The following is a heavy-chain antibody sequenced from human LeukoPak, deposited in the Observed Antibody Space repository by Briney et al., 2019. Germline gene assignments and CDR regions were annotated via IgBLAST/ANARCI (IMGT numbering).Heavy chain of an antibody. CDR1: GGSFSGYY. V-gene: IGHV4-34*01. J-gene: IGHJ2*01. Sequence: SETLSLTCAVYGGSFSGYYWSWIRQPPGKGLEWIGEINHSGSTNYNPSLKSRVTILLDTSKNQCSLRLTSVSAADTAVYYCARLKLGAYFDLWGRGTLVTVSS. D-gene: IGHD3-16*01. CDR2: INHSGST. CDR3: ARLKLGAYFDL.